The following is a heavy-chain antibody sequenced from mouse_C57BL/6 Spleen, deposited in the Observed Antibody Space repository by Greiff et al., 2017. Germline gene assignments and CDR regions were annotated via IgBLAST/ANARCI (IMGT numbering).Heavy chain of an antibody. V-gene: IGHV1-80*01. D-gene: IGHD1-1*01. CDR2: IYPGDGDT. CDR3: ARSITTVVAMDFDY. CDR1: GYAFSSYW. Sequence: VQLQESGAELVKPGASVKISCKASGYAFSSYWMNWVKQRPGKGLEWIGQIYPGDGDTNYNGKFKGKATLTADKSSSTAYMQLSSLTSEDSAVYFCARSITTVVAMDFDYWGQGTTLTVSS. J-gene: IGHJ2*01.